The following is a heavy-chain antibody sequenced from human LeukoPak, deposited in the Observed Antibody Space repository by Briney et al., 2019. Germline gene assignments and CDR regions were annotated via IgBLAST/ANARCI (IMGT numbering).Heavy chain of an antibody. Sequence: GASVKVSCKASGYTFTSYYIHWVRQAPGQGLEWMGIINSSGGSTSYAQKFQGRVTMTRDTSTSTVYMELSSLRSEDTAVYYCARSMVRGVTLTPIDYWGQGTLVTVSS. CDR2: INSSGGST. CDR1: GYTFTSYY. D-gene: IGHD3-10*01. CDR3: ARSMVRGVTLTPIDY. V-gene: IGHV1-46*01. J-gene: IGHJ4*02.